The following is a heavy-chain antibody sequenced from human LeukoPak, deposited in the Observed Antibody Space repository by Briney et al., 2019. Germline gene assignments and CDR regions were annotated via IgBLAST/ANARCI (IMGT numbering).Heavy chain of an antibody. CDR3: ARDASWGGDCSYYFDY. Sequence: SETLSLTCTVSGGSISSYYWSWIRQPAGKGLEWIGRIYTSGSTNYNPSLKSRVTMSVDTSKNQFSLKLSSVTAADTAVYYCARDASWGGDCSYYFDYWGQGTLVTVSS. D-gene: IGHD2-21*02. CDR1: GGSISSYY. J-gene: IGHJ4*02. CDR2: IYTSGST. V-gene: IGHV4-4*07.